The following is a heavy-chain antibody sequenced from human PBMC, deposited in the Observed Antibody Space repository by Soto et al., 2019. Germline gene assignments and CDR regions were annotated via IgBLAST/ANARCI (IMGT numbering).Heavy chain of an antibody. Sequence: QVQLVQSGAEVKQPGSSVKVSCKASGGTFSSYTISWVRQAPGQGLEWMGRIIPILGIANYAQKFQGRVTITADKSTSTAYMELSSLRSEDTAVYYCARGYSGYGFFDYWGQGTLVTVSS. D-gene: IGHD5-12*01. CDR2: IIPILGIA. CDR1: GGTFSSYT. J-gene: IGHJ4*02. CDR3: ARGYSGYGFFDY. V-gene: IGHV1-69*02.